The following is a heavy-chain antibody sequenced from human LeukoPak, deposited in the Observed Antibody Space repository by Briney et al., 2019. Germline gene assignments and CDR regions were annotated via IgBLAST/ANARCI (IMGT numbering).Heavy chain of an antibody. D-gene: IGHD3-22*01. CDR3: AIMHAYYYCRDYWVQ. CDR2: ISTSGGSA. J-gene: IGHJ4*02. Sequence: GGSLRLSCAASGFTFSSYAMSWVRRAPGKGLEWVSGISTSGGSASYADSVKGRFTISRDNPRNTLFMEMNSLRAEDTALYYCAIMHAYYYCRDYWVQWGQGNHGHRLL. V-gene: IGHV3-23*01. CDR1: GFTFSSYA.